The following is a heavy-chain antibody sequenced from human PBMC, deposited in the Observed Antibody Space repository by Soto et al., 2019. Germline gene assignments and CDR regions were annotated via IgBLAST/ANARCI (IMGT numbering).Heavy chain of an antibody. CDR1: GFSFSSYA. CDR2: ISGSGGST. V-gene: IGHV3-23*01. J-gene: IGHJ4*02. CDR3: AKDQRGFSSTARIDY. D-gene: IGHD2-2*01. Sequence: DVQLLESGGGLVQPGGSLRLSCAASGFSFSSYAMSWVRQAPGKGLEWVSSISGSGGSTYHADSVKGRFTISRDNSXXTLYLQMNSLRVEDTAVYYCAKDQRGFSSTARIDYWGQGTLVTVSS.